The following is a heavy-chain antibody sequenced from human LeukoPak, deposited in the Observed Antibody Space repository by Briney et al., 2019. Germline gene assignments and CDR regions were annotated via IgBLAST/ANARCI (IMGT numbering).Heavy chain of an antibody. D-gene: IGHD6-19*01. CDR1: GGTFSSYA. J-gene: IGHJ4*02. CDR2: IIPIFGTS. CDR3: ARGEEWLVHSAIDY. V-gene: IGHV1-69*01. Sequence: SVKVSCKASGGTFSSYAISWVRQAPGQELEWMGGIIPIFGTSNYAQKFQGRVTITADESTSTAYMELSSLRSEDTAVYYCARGEEWLVHSAIDYWGQGTLVTVSS.